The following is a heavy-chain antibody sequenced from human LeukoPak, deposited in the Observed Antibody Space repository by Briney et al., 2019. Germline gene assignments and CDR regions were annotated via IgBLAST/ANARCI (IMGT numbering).Heavy chain of an antibody. Sequence: PGGSLRLSCAASGFSFSSYAMSWVRQAPGKGLEWVSVIGGGPGNTYYTDSVKGRFTISRDDSKNTLYLQMNSLRAEDTAVYYCAKAASKRTDYGDYAFYYYMDVWGKGTTVTISS. CDR2: IGGGPGNT. CDR1: GFSFSSYA. CDR3: AKAASKRTDYGDYAFYYYMDV. D-gene: IGHD4-17*01. J-gene: IGHJ6*03. V-gene: IGHV3-23*01.